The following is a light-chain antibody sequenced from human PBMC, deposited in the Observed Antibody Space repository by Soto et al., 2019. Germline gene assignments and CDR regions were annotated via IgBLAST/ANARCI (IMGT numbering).Light chain of an antibody. CDR2: GAS. CDR3: HQYGSSPGT. CDR1: QSVTSRY. J-gene: IGKJ1*01. Sequence: EIVLTQSPGTLSLSPGERATFSCRASQSVTSRYIAWYQQKPGQAPRLLFFGASIRDTGIPDRFSGSGSGTDFTLTIKRLEPEDFAVYYCHQYGSSPGTFGPGTKVDIK. V-gene: IGKV3-20*01.